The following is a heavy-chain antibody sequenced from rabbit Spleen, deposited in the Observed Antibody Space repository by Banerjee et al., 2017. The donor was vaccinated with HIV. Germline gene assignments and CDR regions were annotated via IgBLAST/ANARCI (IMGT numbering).Heavy chain of an antibody. D-gene: IGHD1-1*01. CDR2: IYGGNSGTT. J-gene: IGHJ3*01. Sequence: QEQVVESGGGLVKPGASLTLTCTASGFSLTASDFIYWVRQAPGKGLEWVARIYGGNSGTTYYASWVNGRFTISKTSSTTVTLQMTSLTAADTAAYFCARDLTGIIGWNFGWWGQGTLVTVS. CDR1: GFSLTASDF. V-gene: IGHV1S45*01. CDR3: ARDLTGIIGWNFGW.